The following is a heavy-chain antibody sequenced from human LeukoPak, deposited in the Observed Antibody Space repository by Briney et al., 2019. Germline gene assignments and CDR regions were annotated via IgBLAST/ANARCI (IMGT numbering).Heavy chain of an antibody. CDR3: ARTREWSYYGSGHHDAFDI. D-gene: IGHD3-10*01. J-gene: IGHJ3*02. V-gene: IGHV1-69*13. CDR2: IIPIFGTA. CDR1: GGTFSSYA. Sequence: SVKVSCKASGGTFSSYAISWVRQAPGQGLEWMGGIIPIFGTANYAQKFQGRVTITADESTSTTYMQLRSLRSEDTAVYYCARTREWSYYGSGHHDAFDIWGQGTMVTVSS.